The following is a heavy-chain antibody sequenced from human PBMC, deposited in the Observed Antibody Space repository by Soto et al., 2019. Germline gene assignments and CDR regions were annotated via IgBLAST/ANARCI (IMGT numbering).Heavy chain of an antibody. V-gene: IGHV3-33*01. CDR2: IWYDGSNK. CDR1: GFTFSSYG. Sequence: QVQLVESGGGVVQPGRSLRLSCAASGFTFSSYGMHWVRQAPGKGLEWVAVIWYDGSNKYYADSVKGRFTISRDNSKNTLYLQMNSLRAEDTAVYYCASLYGSGSDSYYYGMDVWGQGTTVTVSS. J-gene: IGHJ6*02. CDR3: ASLYGSGSDSYYYGMDV. D-gene: IGHD3-10*01.